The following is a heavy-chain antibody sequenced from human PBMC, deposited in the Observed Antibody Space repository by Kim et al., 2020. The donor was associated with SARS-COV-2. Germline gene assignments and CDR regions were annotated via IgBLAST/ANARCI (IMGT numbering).Heavy chain of an antibody. CDR2: ISSGGGTR. CDR3: ARDPRPGLDAFDI. Sequence: GGSLRLSCAASGFTFSSYSMNWVRQAPGGGLEWVSFISSGGGTRHYADSVKGRFTISRDNAKNSLFLQMNSLRAEDTAMYYCARDPRPGLDAFDIWGQGT. CDR1: GFTFSSYS. J-gene: IGHJ3*02. V-gene: IGHV3-48*04.